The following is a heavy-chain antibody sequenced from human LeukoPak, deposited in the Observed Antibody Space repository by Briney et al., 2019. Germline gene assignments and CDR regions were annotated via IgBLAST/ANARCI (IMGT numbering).Heavy chain of an antibody. Sequence: SETLSLTCTVSDGSISSRSHYWGWIRQPPGKELEWIGSMSYSGSSFYNMSLKSRVSLSVDTSNNQFSLKLNSETAADTAVYYCARQEKDTIFGVVTINWYFDLWGRGTLVTVSS. D-gene: IGHD3-3*01. CDR2: MSYSGSS. CDR1: DGSISSRSHY. CDR3: ARQEKDTIFGVVTINWYFDL. J-gene: IGHJ2*01. V-gene: IGHV4-39*01.